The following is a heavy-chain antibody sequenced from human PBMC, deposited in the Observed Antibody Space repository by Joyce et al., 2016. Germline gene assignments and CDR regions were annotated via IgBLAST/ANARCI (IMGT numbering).Heavy chain of an antibody. CDR2: IDPKSGAT. CDR3: ARDGSGRDVGSFDC. Sequence: QVQLVQSGAEVKEPGASLKVSCQASLFPFRAYYIHWVRQAPGQGLEWMGWIDPKSGATRYAQTFQGRVTMTRDTSITTAFLVLGSLTSDDSAMYYCARDGSGRDVGSFDCWGQGTLVTVSS. CDR1: LFPFRAYY. V-gene: IGHV1-2*02. D-gene: IGHD2-21*01. J-gene: IGHJ4*02.